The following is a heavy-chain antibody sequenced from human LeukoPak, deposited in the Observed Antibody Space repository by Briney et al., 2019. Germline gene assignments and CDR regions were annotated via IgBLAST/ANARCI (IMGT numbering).Heavy chain of an antibody. CDR3: ARALETVYYFDY. Sequence: GGSLRLSCAASGFTFSTYGMNCVRQAPGKGLEWISYISSSSSSIYYADSVKGRVTISRDNAKNSLYLQMNSLRAEDTAVYYCARALETVYYFDYWGLGTLVTVSS. D-gene: IGHD5/OR15-5a*01. V-gene: IGHV3-48*01. CDR1: GFTFSTYG. J-gene: IGHJ4*02. CDR2: ISSSSSSI.